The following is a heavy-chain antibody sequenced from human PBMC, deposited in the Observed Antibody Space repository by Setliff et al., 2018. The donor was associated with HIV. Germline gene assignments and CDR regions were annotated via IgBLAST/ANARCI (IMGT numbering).Heavy chain of an antibody. D-gene: IGHD6-13*01. V-gene: IGHV4-59*11. CDR3: ARGLSSPFATGL. Sequence: SETLSLTCTVSGGSISSHYCSWVRQTPGKGLEWIGSISYSGSTNHNPSLKSRVTISIDTSKNQFSLKLTSVTSADTAVYFCARGLSSPFATGLWGQGTLVTVSS. CDR2: ISYSGST. CDR1: GGSISSHY. J-gene: IGHJ4*02.